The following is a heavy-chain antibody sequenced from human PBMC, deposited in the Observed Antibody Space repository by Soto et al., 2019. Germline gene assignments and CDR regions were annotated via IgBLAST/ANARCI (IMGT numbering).Heavy chain of an antibody. V-gene: IGHV4-39*01. CDR1: GGSISSSSYY. CDR3: ASLRGYSGYDLSYYYYYGMDV. Sequence: SETLSLTCTVSGGSISSSSYYWVWIRQPPGKGLEWIGSIYYSGSTYYNPSLKSRVTISVDTSKNQFSLKLSSVTAADTAVYYCASLRGYSGYDLSYYYYYGMDVWGQGTTVTVSS. J-gene: IGHJ6*02. D-gene: IGHD5-12*01. CDR2: IYYSGST.